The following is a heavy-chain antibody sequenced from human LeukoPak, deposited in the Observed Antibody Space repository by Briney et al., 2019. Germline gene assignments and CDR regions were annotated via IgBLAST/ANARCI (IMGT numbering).Heavy chain of an antibody. CDR2: ISGSGGST. CDR3: AKMGWTVYDYTNY. D-gene: IGHD5/OR15-5a*01. V-gene: IGHV3-23*01. Sequence: GGSLRLSCAASGFTFSSYAMSWVRQPPGKGLEWVSVISGSGGSTYSADSVKGRFTISRDSSKNTLYLQMNSLRAEDTAVYYCAKMGWTVYDYTNYWGQGTLVTVSS. J-gene: IGHJ4*02. CDR1: GFTFSSYA.